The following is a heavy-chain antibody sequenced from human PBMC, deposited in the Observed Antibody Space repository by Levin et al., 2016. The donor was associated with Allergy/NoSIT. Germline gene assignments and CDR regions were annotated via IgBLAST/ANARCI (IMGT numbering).Heavy chain of an antibody. CDR2: IYPGDSDA. V-gene: IGHV5-51*01. Sequence: KVSCKASGYSFSTHWIGWVRQMPGKGLECMGIIYPGDSDARYSPSFQGQVTISADKSITTAYLQWNSLQASDTAIYYCARSFYDYVWGSDGYFDLWGRGTLVTVSS. J-gene: IGHJ2*01. D-gene: IGHD3-16*01. CDR1: GYSFSTHW. CDR3: ARSFYDYVWGSDGYFDL.